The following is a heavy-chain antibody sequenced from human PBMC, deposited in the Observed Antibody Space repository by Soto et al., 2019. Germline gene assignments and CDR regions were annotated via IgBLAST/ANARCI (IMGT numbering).Heavy chain of an antibody. D-gene: IGHD2-8*01. CDR3: ASRILYPLRGAFDM. V-gene: IGHV4-4*02. CDR1: GGSITSSNW. J-gene: IGHJ3*02. CDR2: VHHSGST. Sequence: SETLSLTCAASGGSITSSNWWSWVRQSPGKGLEWIGEVHHSGSTNYNPSLKSRVTISVDKSKNQFSLTLSSVTAAATAVYYCASRILYPLRGAFDMWGQGTMVTVSS.